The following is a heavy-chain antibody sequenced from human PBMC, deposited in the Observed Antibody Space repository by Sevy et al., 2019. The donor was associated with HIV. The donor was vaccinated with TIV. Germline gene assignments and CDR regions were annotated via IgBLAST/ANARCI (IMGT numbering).Heavy chain of an antibody. J-gene: IGHJ6*02. CDR2: ITSGSTYI. D-gene: IGHD3-10*01. V-gene: IGHV3-21*01. Sequence: GGSLRLSCAASGFTFNSYTMNWVRQAPGKGLEWVSSITSGSTYIYYADSVKGRFTISRDNSKNTLYLQMNSLRAEDTAVYYCARGGRGPYYYYGMDVWGQGTTVTVSS. CDR3: ARGGRGPYYYYGMDV. CDR1: GFTFNSYT.